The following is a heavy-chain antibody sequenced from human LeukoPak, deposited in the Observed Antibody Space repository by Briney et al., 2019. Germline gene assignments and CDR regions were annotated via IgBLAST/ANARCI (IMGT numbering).Heavy chain of an antibody. CDR2: IRRDGSEK. V-gene: IGHV3-7*01. J-gene: IGHJ3*02. D-gene: IGHD3-22*01. CDR3: ARDRGSGNNYGDSFDI. Sequence: GGSLRLSCAASGFTFSSYAMHWVRQAPGKGLEWVASIRRDGSEKYYVDSVKGRFTISRDNAMNSLYLQMNTLRAEDTAVYFCARDRGSGNNYGDSFDIWGQGTMVTASS. CDR1: GFTFSSYA.